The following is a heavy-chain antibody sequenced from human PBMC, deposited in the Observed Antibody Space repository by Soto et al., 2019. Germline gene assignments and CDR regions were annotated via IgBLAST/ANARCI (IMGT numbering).Heavy chain of an antibody. D-gene: IGHD3-22*01. V-gene: IGHV5-10-1*01. CDR2: IDPSDSQT. CDR3: ARQIYDSDTGPNFQYYFDS. CDR1: GYSFAGYW. J-gene: IGHJ4*02. Sequence: GESLKISCQGSGYSFAGYWITWVRQKPGKGLEWMGRIDPSDSQTYYSPSFRGHVTISVTKSITTVFLQWSSLRASDTAMYYCARQIYDSDTGPNFQYYFDSWGQGTPVTISS.